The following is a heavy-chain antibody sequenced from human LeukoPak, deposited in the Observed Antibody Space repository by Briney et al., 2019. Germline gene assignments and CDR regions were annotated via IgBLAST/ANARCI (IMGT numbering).Heavy chain of an antibody. V-gene: IGHV5-51*01. D-gene: IGHD6-13*01. J-gene: IGHJ2*01. Sequence: GESLKISCKGSGYSFTSYWIGWVRQMPGKGLEWMGIIYLGDSDTRYSPSFQGQVTISADKSISTAYLQWSSLKASDTAMYYCARRYSSYREDWYFDLWGRGTLVTVSS. CDR2: IYLGDSDT. CDR1: GYSFTSYW. CDR3: ARRYSSYREDWYFDL.